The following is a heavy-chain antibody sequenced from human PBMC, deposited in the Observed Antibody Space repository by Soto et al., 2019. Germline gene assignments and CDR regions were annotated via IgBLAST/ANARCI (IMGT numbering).Heavy chain of an antibody. CDR1: GFTFSSYS. J-gene: IGHJ5*02. D-gene: IGHD3-3*01. CDR3: ARDPGDDFSS. CDR2: ISSSSSYI. V-gene: IGHV3-21*01. Sequence: EVQLVESGGGLVKPGGSLRLSCAASGFTFSSYSMNWVRQAPGKGLEWVSSISSSSSYIYYADSVKGRFTISRDNAKNALYLQMNSLRAEDTAVYYCARDPGDDFSSWGQGTLVTVSS.